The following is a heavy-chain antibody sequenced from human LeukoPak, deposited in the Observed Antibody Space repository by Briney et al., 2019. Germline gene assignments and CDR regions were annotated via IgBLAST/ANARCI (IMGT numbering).Heavy chain of an antibody. CDR3: AKDRQSYVELRSGAFDI. D-gene: IGHD3-10*02. CDR1: GFTFSSYG. J-gene: IGHJ3*02. V-gene: IGHV3-30*02. Sequence: PGGSLRLSCAASGFTFSSYGMHWVRQAPGKGLEWVAFIRYDGSNKYYADSVKGRFTISRDNSKNTLYLQMNSLRAEDTAVYYCAKDRQSYVELRSGAFDIWGQGTMVTVSS. CDR2: IRYDGSNK.